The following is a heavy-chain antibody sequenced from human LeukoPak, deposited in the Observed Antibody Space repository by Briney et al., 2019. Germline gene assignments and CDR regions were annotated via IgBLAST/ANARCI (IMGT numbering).Heavy chain of an antibody. V-gene: IGHV1-69*04. CDR2: IIPILGIA. CDR1: GGTFSSYA. D-gene: IGHD2-2*01. CDR3: AYQLLGEGYWFDP. Sequence: SVKVSCKASGGTFSSYAISWVRQAPGQGLEWMGRIIPILGIANYAQKFQGRVTITADKSTSTAYMELSSLRSEDTAVYYCAYQLLGEGYWFDPWGRGTLVTVSS. J-gene: IGHJ5*02.